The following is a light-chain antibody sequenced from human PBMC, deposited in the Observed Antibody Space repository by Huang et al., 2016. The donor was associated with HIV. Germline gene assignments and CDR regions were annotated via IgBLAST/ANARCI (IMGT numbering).Light chain of an antibody. J-gene: IGKJ5*01. CDR2: LSS. V-gene: IGKV2-28*01. CDR3: MQALQTPRT. CDR1: QSLLHSHGYNY. Sequence: IVITQSPLSLPVTPGEPASISCRSSQSLLHSHGYNYLGWYLQKPGQAPQLLISLSSNRASGVPYRFSGSGSVTDFTLKISRVESEDVWVYFCMQALQTPRTFGQGTRLEIK.